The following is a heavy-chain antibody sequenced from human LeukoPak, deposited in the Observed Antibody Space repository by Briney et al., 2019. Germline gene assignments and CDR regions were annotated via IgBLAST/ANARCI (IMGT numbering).Heavy chain of an antibody. D-gene: IGHD2-2*01. CDR3: ARGNCSSTSCEFDY. Sequence: SQTLSLTSAISGDSVSTNIAAWDWIRQSPSRGLEWLVRTYYRSEGYNDYAVSVKSRITITPDTSKNQFSLQMNSVTPEDTAVYYCARGNCSSTSCEFDYWGQGTLVTVSS. CDR1: GDSVSTNIAA. J-gene: IGHJ4*02. CDR2: TYYRSEGYN. V-gene: IGHV6-1*01.